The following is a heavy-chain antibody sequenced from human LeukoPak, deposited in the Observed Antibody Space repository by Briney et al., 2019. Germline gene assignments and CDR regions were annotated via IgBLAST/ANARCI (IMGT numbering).Heavy chain of an antibody. J-gene: IGHJ4*02. D-gene: IGHD3-22*01. CDR2: IYHSGST. CDR3: ARGLYYDSSGHYFDY. CDR1: GGSISSYY. Sequence: PSETLSLTCTVSGGSISSYYWSWIRQPPGKGLEWIGYIYHSGSTNYNPSLKSRVTISVDTSKNQFSLKLSSVTAADTAVYYCARGLYYDSSGHYFDYWGQGTLVTVSS. V-gene: IGHV4-59*01.